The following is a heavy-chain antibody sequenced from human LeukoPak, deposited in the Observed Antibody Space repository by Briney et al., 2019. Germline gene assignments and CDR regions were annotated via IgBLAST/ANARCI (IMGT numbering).Heavy chain of an antibody. CDR2: ISDDGNIK. CDR3: AKDRAFQAAGVTDY. V-gene: IGHV3-30*18. Sequence: PGRSLRLSCAASGFTFSSHGMHWVRQAPGKGLEWVAVISDDGNIKLYGDSVKGRFTISRDNSENTLYLQMNGLKSEDTAVYYCAKDRAFQAAGVTDYWGQGTLVTASS. CDR1: GFTFSSHG. D-gene: IGHD3-10*01. J-gene: IGHJ4*02.